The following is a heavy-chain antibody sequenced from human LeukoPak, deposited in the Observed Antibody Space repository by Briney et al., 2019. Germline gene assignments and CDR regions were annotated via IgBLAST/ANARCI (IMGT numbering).Heavy chain of an antibody. Sequence: SETLSLTCTVSGGSISSSSYYWGWIRQPPGKGLEWIGSIYYSGSTYYNPSLKSRVTISVDTSKNQFSLKLSSVTAADTAVYYCARSIAVSNWFDPWGQGTLVTVSS. J-gene: IGHJ5*02. D-gene: IGHD6-19*01. CDR2: IYYSGST. V-gene: IGHV4-39*07. CDR3: ARSIAVSNWFDP. CDR1: GGSISSSSYY.